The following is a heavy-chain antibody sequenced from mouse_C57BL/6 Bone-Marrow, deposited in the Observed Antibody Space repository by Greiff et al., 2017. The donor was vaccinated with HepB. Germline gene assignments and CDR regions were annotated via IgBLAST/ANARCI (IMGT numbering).Heavy chain of an antibody. CDR3: ARPHYGSSYFDY. Sequence: QVQLQQPGAELVKPGASVKMSCKASGYTFTSYWITWVKQRPGQGLEWIGDIYPGSGSTNYNEKFKSKATLTVDTSSSTAYMQLSSLTSEDSAVYYCARPHYGSSYFDYWGQGTTLTVSS. D-gene: IGHD1-1*01. J-gene: IGHJ2*01. CDR1: GYTFTSYW. CDR2: IYPGSGST. V-gene: IGHV1-55*01.